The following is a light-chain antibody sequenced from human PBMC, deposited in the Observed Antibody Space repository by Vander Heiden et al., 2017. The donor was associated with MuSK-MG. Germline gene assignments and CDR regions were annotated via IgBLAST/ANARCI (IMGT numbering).Light chain of an antibody. CDR3: QQSDSIPFT. CDR1: QSINSY. V-gene: IGKV1-39*01. Sequence: DIQMTQSPSSLSASVGDRVTITCRASQSINSYLNWYQHKPGTAPKVLIHAASRLQSGVPSRFTGSGSGTDFTLTISSLQAEDFATYYCQQSDSIPFTFGPGTKVDI. J-gene: IGKJ3*01. CDR2: AAS.